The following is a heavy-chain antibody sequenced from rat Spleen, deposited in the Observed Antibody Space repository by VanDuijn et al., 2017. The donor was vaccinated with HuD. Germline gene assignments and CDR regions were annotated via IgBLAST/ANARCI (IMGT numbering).Heavy chain of an antibody. CDR3: ARNWDFDY. CDR2: IDNAGST. CDR1: GYSITSSYR. Sequence: EVQPQESGPGLVKPSQSLSLTCSVTGYSITSSYRWNWIRKFPGNKLEWMGYIDNAGSTNYNPSLKSRISITRDTSKNQFFLQVNSVTTEDTATYYCARNWDFDYWGQGVMVTVSS. D-gene: IGHD5-1*01. J-gene: IGHJ2*01. V-gene: IGHV3-3*01.